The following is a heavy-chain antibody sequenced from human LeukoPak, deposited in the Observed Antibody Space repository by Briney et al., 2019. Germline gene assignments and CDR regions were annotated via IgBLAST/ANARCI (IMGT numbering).Heavy chain of an antibody. J-gene: IGHJ3*02. CDR2: ISAYNGNT. CDR1: GYTFTSYG. CDR3: ASGIMGSYYGIHAENAFDI. Sequence: ASVKVSCKASGYTFTSYGISWVRQAPGQGLEWMGWISAYNGNTNYAQKLQGRVTMTTDTSTSTAYMELRSLRSDDTAVYYCASGIMGSYYGIHAENAFDIWGQGTMVTVSS. D-gene: IGHD1-26*01. V-gene: IGHV1-18*01.